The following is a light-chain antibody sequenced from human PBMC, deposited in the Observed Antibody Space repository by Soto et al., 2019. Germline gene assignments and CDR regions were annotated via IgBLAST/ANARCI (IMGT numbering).Light chain of an antibody. J-gene: IGLJ1*01. CDR3: SSYTNSATLGV. Sequence: QSALTQPGSVSGSPGQSITIYCTGTNSDIGGYNLVSWFQHHPGKAPKLVIYEVTHRPSGISNRFSRSKSGNTASLTISGLQAEDEASYYCSSYTNSATLGVFGTGTKLTVL. CDR1: NSDIGGYNL. V-gene: IGLV2-14*01. CDR2: EVT.